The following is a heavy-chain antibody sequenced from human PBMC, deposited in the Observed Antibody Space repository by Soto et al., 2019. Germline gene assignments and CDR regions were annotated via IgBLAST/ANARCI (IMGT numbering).Heavy chain of an antibody. D-gene: IGHD6-13*01. Sequence: PSETLSLTFSVSGASHTYYQWSWIRQPPGKGLEWLGEIDNSGRTNYNPSLKSRVTVSVDTSKNRFSLKLSSVTAADTAVYYCARVLGYSSSLHHWFDPWGQGTLVTVSS. CDR3: ARVLGYSSSLHHWFDP. CDR2: IDNSGRT. J-gene: IGHJ5*02. CDR1: GASHTYYQ. V-gene: IGHV4-34*10.